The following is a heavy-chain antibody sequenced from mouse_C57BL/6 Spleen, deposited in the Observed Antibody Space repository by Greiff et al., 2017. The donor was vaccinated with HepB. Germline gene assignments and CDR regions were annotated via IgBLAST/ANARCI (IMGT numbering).Heavy chain of an antibody. CDR2: INPSNGGT. Sequence: QVQLQQPGTELVKPGASVKLSCKASGYTFTSYWMHWVKQRPGQGLEWIGNINPSNGGTNYNEKFKSKATLTVDKSARTAYMQLSSLTSEDSAVYYCARNDGYYNYAMDDWGQGTSVTVSS. CDR3: ARNDGYYNYAMDD. CDR1: GYTFTSYW. J-gene: IGHJ4*01. D-gene: IGHD2-3*01. V-gene: IGHV1-53*01.